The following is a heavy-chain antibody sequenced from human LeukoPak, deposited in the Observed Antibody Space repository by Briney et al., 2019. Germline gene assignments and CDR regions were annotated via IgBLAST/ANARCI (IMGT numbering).Heavy chain of an antibody. J-gene: IGHJ4*02. CDR2: FDPEDGET. D-gene: IGHD1-26*01. Sequence: GASVKVSCTVSGYTLTELSMHWVRQAPGKGLEWMGGFDPEDGETIYAQKFQGRVTMTEDTSTDTAYMELSSLRSEDTAVYYCATGVGATPTIFDYWGQGTLVTVSS. CDR1: GYTLTELS. V-gene: IGHV1-24*01. CDR3: ATGVGATPTIFDY.